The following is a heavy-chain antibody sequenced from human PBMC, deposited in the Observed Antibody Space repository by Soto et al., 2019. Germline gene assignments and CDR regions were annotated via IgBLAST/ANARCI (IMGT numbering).Heavy chain of an antibody. Sequence: GGSLRLSCAASGFTFSSYAMSWVRQAPGKGLEWVSAISGSGGSTYYADSVKGRFTISRDNSKNTLYLQMNSLRAEDTAVYYCAKTYYYDSSGYYDYWGQGTLVTVSS. J-gene: IGHJ4*02. CDR3: AKTYYYDSSGYYDY. CDR2: ISGSGGST. D-gene: IGHD3-22*01. CDR1: GFTFSSYA. V-gene: IGHV3-23*01.